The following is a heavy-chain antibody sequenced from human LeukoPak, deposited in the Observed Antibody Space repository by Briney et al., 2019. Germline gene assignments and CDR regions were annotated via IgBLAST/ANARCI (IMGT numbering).Heavy chain of an antibody. Sequence: PGGSLRLSCAASGFTFSSYGMHWVRQAPGKGLEWVAVISYDGSNKYYADSVKGRFTISRDNSKNTLYLQMNSLRAEDTAVYYCAKGRLVVVPAARDGMDVWGQGTTVTVSS. V-gene: IGHV3-30*18. D-gene: IGHD2-2*01. J-gene: IGHJ6*02. CDR3: AKGRLVVVPAARDGMDV. CDR2: ISYDGSNK. CDR1: GFTFSSYG.